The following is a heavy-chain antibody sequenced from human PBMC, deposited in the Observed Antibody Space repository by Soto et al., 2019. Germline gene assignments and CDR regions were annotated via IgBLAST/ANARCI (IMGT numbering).Heavy chain of an antibody. J-gene: IGHJ4*02. V-gene: IGHV4-59*12. CDR1: GASISSYY. D-gene: IGHD5-18*01. Sequence: SETLSLTCTVSGASISSYYWSWIRQPPGKGLEWIGYVDYSGTANYNPSLKSRVSMSVDTSKNQLSLKVTSVTAADTAMYYCARADTAMTTPFDYWGQGTLVTVSS. CDR2: VDYSGTA. CDR3: ARADTAMTTPFDY.